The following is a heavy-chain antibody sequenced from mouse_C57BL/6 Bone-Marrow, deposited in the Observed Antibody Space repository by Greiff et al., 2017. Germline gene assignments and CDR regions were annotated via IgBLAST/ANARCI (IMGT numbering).Heavy chain of an antibody. V-gene: IGHV3-6*01. CDR1: GYSITSGYY. J-gene: IGHJ4*01. D-gene: IGHD6-1*01. CDR3: ARDLPDYAMDY. CDR2: ISYDGSN. Sequence: EVQLVESGPGLVKPSQSLSLTCSVTGYSITSGYYWNWIRQFPGNNLEWMGYISYDGSNNYNPSLKNRISITRDTSKNQFFLKLNSVTTEDTATYYCARDLPDYAMDYWGQGTSVTVSS.